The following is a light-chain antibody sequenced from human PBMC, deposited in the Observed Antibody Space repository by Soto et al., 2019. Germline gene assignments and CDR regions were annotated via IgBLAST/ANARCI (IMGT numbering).Light chain of an antibody. CDR3: QPYDSSNRYV. J-gene: IGLJ1*01. Sequence: NFMLTQPHSVSESPGKTVTISCTRSSGSIASNYVQWYQQRPGSAPTTVIYEDNQRPSGVPDRFSGSIDSSSNSASLTISGLKTEDEADYYCQPYDSSNRYVFGTGTKVTVL. CDR2: EDN. V-gene: IGLV6-57*04. CDR1: SGSIASNY.